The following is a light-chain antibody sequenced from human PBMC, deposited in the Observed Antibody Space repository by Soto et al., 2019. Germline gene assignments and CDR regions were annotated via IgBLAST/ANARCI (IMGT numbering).Light chain of an antibody. CDR1: QSVRNF. Sequence: DTVLTQSPATLSLSRGERANLSCRASQSVRNFLGWYQQKPGQAHRLVIYDASNRAAGIQARFSGSGSGTDFTLTIRRLEPEDFVVYYCKQYGSSTRTFGQGTKVDIK. CDR2: DAS. J-gene: IGKJ1*01. V-gene: IGKV3-20*01. CDR3: KQYGSSTRT.